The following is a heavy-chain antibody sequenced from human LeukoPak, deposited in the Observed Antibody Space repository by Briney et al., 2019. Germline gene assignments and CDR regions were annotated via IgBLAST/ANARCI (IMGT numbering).Heavy chain of an antibody. CDR2: ISYNGSNK. CDR1: GVTFSRYT. Sequence: GGSLRLSCAASGVTFSRYTMHGVRQAPGKGLEWVAVISYNGSNKYYADSAKGRFTISRDNSKNTLYLQMNSLRAEDTAVYYCAREGRVGYYGSGSYSFHNWFDPWGQGTLVTVSS. CDR3: AREGRVGYYGSGSYSFHNWFDP. V-gene: IGHV3-30*04. D-gene: IGHD3-10*01. J-gene: IGHJ5*02.